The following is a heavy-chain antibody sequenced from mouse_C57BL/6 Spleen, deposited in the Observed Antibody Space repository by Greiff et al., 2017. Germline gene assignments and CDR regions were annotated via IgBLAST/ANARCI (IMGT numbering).Heavy chain of an antibody. Sequence: QVHVKQPGAELVRPGSSVKLSCKASGYTFTSYWMHWVKQRPIQGLEWIGNIDPSDSETHYNQKFKDKATLTVDKSSSTAYMQLSSLTSEDSAVYYCARFDYYGSSYWGQGTTLTVSS. CDR3: ARFDYYGSSY. CDR2: IDPSDSET. J-gene: IGHJ2*01. CDR1: GYTFTSYW. D-gene: IGHD1-1*01. V-gene: IGHV1-52*01.